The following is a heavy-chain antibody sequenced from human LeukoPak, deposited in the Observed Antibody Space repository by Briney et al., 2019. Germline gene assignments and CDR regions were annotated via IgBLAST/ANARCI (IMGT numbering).Heavy chain of an antibody. D-gene: IGHD3-3*01. CDR3: ARGGYFTSLFFDY. Sequence: GGSLRLSCAASGFTFSTNYMNWVRQAPRKGLEWVSVIYSDGSTYYADPVKGRFTISRDNSKDTLYLQMNSLRAEDTAVYYCARGGYFTSLFFDYWGQGTLVTVSS. J-gene: IGHJ4*02. CDR1: GFTFSTNY. V-gene: IGHV3-53*01. CDR2: IYSDGST.